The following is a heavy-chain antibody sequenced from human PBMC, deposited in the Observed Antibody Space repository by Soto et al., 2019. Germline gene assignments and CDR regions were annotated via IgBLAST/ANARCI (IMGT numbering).Heavy chain of an antibody. CDR1: GYSINNGYY. J-gene: IGHJ3*01. Sequence: KASETLSLTCAVSGYSINNGYYWGWIRQPPGKRLKWIGSFYRSGNTYYNPSLKSRVTISVDTSKDQFSLKLISVTAADTAVYYCARGENDAFDFWGQGTMVTVSS. CDR2: FYRSGNT. V-gene: IGHV4-38-2*01. CDR3: ARGENDAFDF.